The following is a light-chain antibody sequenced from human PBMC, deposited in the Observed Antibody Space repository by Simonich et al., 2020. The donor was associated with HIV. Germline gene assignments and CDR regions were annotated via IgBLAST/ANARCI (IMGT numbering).Light chain of an antibody. CDR1: QDISNY. Sequence: DIQMTPSPSSLSASVGDRGTITCQASQDISNYLNWYQQKPGKAPKLLIYDASNLETGVPARFSGSGSGTDFTFTISSLQPEDIATYYCQQYDNLPFGGGTKVEIK. V-gene: IGKV1-33*01. CDR3: QQYDNLP. CDR2: DAS. J-gene: IGKJ4*01.